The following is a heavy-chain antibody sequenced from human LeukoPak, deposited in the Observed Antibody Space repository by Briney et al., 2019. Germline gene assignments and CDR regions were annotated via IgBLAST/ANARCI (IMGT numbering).Heavy chain of an antibody. Sequence: SETLSLTCAVYGGSFSGYYWSWIRQPPGKGLEWIGEINHSGSTNYNPSLKSRVTISVDTSKNQFSLKLSPVTAADTAVYYCARDRGMRLGELSSGAFDIWGQGTMVTVSS. CDR2: INHSGST. J-gene: IGHJ3*02. CDR3: ARDRGMRLGELSSGAFDI. V-gene: IGHV4-34*01. D-gene: IGHD3-16*02. CDR1: GGSFSGYY.